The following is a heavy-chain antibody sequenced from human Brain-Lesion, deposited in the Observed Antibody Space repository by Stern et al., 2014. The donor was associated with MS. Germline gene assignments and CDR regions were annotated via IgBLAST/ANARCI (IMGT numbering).Heavy chain of an antibody. J-gene: IGHJ5*02. V-gene: IGHV4-39*01. Sequence: QVQLVESGPGLVKPSETLSLTCTVAGGSVSSTSYAWAWIRQPPGKGLEWIGTIYYSGNTYYSPSLNSRLTISLDTSKNQFSLTLRSVTAADTAVYYCAGEEDIRYCSGGSCTGNWFDPWGQGTLVTVSS. CDR3: AGEEDIRYCSGGSCTGNWFDP. CDR2: IYYSGNT. D-gene: IGHD2-15*01. CDR1: GGSVSSTSYA.